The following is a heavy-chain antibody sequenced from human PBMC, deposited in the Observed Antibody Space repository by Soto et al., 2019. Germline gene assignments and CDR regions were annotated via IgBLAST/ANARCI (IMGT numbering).Heavy chain of an antibody. Sequence: GASVKVSCKASGYTFANFGIGWVRQAPGQGLEWMGWISAHNGNTKYAENLQDRITMTTDTSTSTAYMELRSLRSDDTAVYYCARDLETHDYWGQGTLVT. V-gene: IGHV1-18*01. CDR2: ISAHNGNT. CDR3: ARDLETHDY. J-gene: IGHJ4*02. CDR1: GYTFANFG.